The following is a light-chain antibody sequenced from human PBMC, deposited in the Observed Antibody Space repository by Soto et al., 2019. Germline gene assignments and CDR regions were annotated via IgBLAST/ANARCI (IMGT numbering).Light chain of an antibody. CDR3: GTWDNNLSPGRAV. CDR1: SSNIGDNY. V-gene: IGLV1-51*01. CDR2: DNK. Sequence: QSVLTQPPSVSAAPGQRVTISCSGSSSNIGDNYVSWYQQFPGAAPKLLIYDNKKRPSGIADRFSGSKSGTSATLAITGLQTGDEADYYCGTWDNNLSPGRAVFGGGTKVTVL. J-gene: IGLJ3*02.